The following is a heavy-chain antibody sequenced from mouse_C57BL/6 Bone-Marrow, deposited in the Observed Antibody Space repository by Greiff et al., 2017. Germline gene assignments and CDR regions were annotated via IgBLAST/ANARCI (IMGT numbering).Heavy chain of an antibody. J-gene: IGHJ2*01. CDR3: ARRDSSGYRVYFDY. CDR2: IYPGDGDT. Sequence: VPLQQSGPELVKPGASVEISCKASGYAFSSSWMNWVKQRPGKGLEWIGRIYPGDGDTNYNGKFKGKATLTADKSASTAYMQLSSLTSEDAAVYFCARRDSSGYRVYFDYGGQGTTLTVSS. V-gene: IGHV1-82*01. CDR1: GYAFSSSW. D-gene: IGHD3-2*02.